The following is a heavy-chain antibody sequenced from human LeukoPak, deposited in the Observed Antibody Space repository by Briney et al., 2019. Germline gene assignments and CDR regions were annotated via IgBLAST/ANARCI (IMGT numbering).Heavy chain of an antibody. CDR2: IYTSGST. CDR3: ARDTYYYDSSGYWADY. D-gene: IGHD3-22*01. CDR1: GGSISSYY. Sequence: PSETLSLTCTVSGGSISSYYWSWIRQPAAKGLEWIGRIYTSGSTNYNPSLKSRVTMSVDTSKNQFSLKLSSVTAADTAVYYCARDTYYYDSSGYWADYWGQGTLVTVSS. J-gene: IGHJ4*02. V-gene: IGHV4-4*07.